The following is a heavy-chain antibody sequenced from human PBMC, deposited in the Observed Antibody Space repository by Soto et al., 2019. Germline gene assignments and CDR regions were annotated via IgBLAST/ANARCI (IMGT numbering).Heavy chain of an antibody. CDR1: GFTFSDYY. Sequence: PGGSLRLSCAASGFTFSDYYMSWIRQAPGKGLEWVSYISSSRSYTSYADSVKGRFTISRDNAKNSLYLQMNSLTAEDTAVYYWARVAPPQDYWGQGTLVNVS. V-gene: IGHV3-11*05. CDR3: ARVAPPQDY. J-gene: IGHJ4*02. CDR2: ISSSRSYT.